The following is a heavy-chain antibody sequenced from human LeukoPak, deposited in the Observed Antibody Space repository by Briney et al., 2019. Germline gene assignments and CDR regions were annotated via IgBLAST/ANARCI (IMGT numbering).Heavy chain of an antibody. V-gene: IGHV3-48*03. Sequence: GGSLRLSCAASSFTFSSFEMNWGRQAPGKGLEWVSYISSSGSTIYYADSVKDRFTISRDNAKNSLYLQMNSLRAEDTAVYYCARDSLDSYDSSGAKPDAFDIWGQGTMVTVSS. D-gene: IGHD3-22*01. CDR1: SFTFSSFE. J-gene: IGHJ3*02. CDR3: ARDSLDSYDSSGAKPDAFDI. CDR2: ISSSGSTI.